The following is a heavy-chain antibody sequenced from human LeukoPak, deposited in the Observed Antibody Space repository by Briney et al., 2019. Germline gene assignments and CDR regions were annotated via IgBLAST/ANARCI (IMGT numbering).Heavy chain of an antibody. D-gene: IGHD1-26*01. Sequence: PGGSLRLSCAASGFTVSSNYMTWVRQAPGKGLEWLSVIYSGGDTHYADSAKGRFTISRDNSKNTLYLQMNSLRAEDTAVYYCARRSGEGYFDCWGQGTLVTVSS. J-gene: IGHJ4*02. CDR1: GFTVSSNY. CDR2: IYSGGDT. V-gene: IGHV3-66*01. CDR3: ARRSGEGYFDC.